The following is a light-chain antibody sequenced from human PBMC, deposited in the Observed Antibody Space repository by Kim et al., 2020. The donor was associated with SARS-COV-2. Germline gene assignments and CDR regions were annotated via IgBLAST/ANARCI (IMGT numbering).Light chain of an antibody. V-gene: IGKV3D-15*01. CDR1: QSVSTD. CDR3: QQYKIWPPIT. Sequence: EVVMTQSPATLSVSPGERATLSCRASQSVSTDLAWYQQKSGQAPRLLIYGAATRATGIPARFSGSGSGTEFTLTISGLQSEDLAVYYCQQYKIWPPITFWQGGRRGIK. J-gene: IGKJ5*01. CDR2: GAA.